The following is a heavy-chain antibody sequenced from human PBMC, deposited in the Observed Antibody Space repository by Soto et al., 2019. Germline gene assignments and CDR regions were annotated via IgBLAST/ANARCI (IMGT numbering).Heavy chain of an antibody. CDR2: IWNDGIRK. J-gene: IGHJ4*02. CDR1: GFTFSKYG. V-gene: IGHV3-33*01. Sequence: PGGSLRLSCAASGFTFSKYGRHWVRQAPGKGLEWVALIWNDGIRKVYVDSVKGRFTISRDNSKNTLDLQMNNLRDEDTAVYYCARDDDNDANALDYWGPGTLVTVYS. CDR3: ARDDDNDANALDY.